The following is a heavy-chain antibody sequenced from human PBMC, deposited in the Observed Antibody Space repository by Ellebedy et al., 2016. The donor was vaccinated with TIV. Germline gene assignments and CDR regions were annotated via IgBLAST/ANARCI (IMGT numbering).Heavy chain of an antibody. J-gene: IGHJ6*02. D-gene: IGHD1-26*01. CDR3: ARGIGGSYYYGMDV. CDR1: GFTFSSYD. V-gene: IGHV3-13*01. Sequence: GESLKISCAASGFTFSSYDMHWVRQATGKGLEWVSAIGTAGDTYYPGSVKGRFTISRDNSKNTLYLQMNSLRAEDTAVYYCARGIGGSYYYGMDVWGQGTTVTVSS. CDR2: IGTAGDT.